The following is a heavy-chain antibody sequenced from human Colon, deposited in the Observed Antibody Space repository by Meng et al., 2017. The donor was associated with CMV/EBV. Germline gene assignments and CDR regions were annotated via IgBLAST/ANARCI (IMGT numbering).Heavy chain of an antibody. J-gene: IGHJ4*02. V-gene: IGHV4-39*07. D-gene: IGHD6-19*01. CDR1: GASISSTDY. CDR3: VRGGGIGVADY. CDR2: IHSSGTT. Sequence: SETLSLTCIISGASISSTDYWGWIRQPPGKGLEWIGNIHSSGTTYYNPSLKSRVTISVDTSKNQVSLKVNSVTAADTAMYYCVRGGGIGVADYWGQGTLVTVFS.